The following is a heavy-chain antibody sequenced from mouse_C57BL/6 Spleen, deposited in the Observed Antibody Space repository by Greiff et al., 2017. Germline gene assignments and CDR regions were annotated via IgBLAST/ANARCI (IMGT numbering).Heavy chain of an antibody. CDR2: IYPGDGDT. J-gene: IGHJ4*01. Sequence: QVQLKESGPELVKPGASVKISCKASGYAFSSSWMNWVKQRPGKGLEWIGRIYPGDGDTNYNGKFKGKATLTADKSSSTAYMQRSSLTSEDSAVYFGARGGGYDNYYAMDYWGQGTSVTVSS. D-gene: IGHD2-2*01. V-gene: IGHV1-82*01. CDR1: GYAFSSSW. CDR3: ARGGGYDNYYAMDY.